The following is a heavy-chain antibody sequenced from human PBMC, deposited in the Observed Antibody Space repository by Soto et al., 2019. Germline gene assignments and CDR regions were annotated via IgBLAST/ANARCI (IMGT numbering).Heavy chain of an antibody. Sequence: VSAKVTWKAPGYTIASCGMSSVRQSPGQGLEWMGWISAYNGNTNYAQKLQGRVTMTTDTATSTAYMELRSLRSGVTVVYYWAADGAAAGPFDYWGQGPLVTVSS. CDR1: GYTIASCG. V-gene: IGHV1-18*01. CDR3: AADGAAAGPFDY. CDR2: ISAYNGNT. J-gene: IGHJ4*02. D-gene: IGHD6-13*01.